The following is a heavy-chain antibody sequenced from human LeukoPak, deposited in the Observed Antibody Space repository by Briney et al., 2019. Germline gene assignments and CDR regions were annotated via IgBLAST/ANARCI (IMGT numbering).Heavy chain of an antibody. Sequence: GGSLRLSCVVSGFTFSSYWMSWVRQAPGKGLEWVANIKPDGSEKHYVDSVKGRLTIARDNAKNSLFLQMNSLRAEDTAVYYCARGDYYGSGSYYHDAFDIWGQGTMVTVSS. D-gene: IGHD3-10*01. J-gene: IGHJ3*02. CDR2: IKPDGSEK. CDR1: GFTFSSYW. V-gene: IGHV3-7*03. CDR3: ARGDYYGSGSYYHDAFDI.